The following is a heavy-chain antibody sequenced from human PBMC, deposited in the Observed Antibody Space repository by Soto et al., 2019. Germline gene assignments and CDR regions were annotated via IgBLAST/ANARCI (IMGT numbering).Heavy chain of an antibody. Sequence: PGGSLRLSCSASGIIFSGYSMHWVRQAPGRGLEYVSAISNDGSVTYYAISDKAGLTITSYNSNNTGFLQMSSLRAETPAAYYCVKGGYSYGSRLTVCFDICGQGTMVTV. CDR3: VKGGYSYGSRLTVCFDI. V-gene: IGHV3-64D*06. J-gene: IGHJ3*02. CDR2: ISNDGSVT. CDR1: GIIFSGYS. D-gene: IGHD3-10*01.